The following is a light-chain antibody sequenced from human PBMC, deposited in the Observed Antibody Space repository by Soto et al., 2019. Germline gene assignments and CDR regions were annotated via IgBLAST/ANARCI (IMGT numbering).Light chain of an antibody. V-gene: IGLV2-14*01. CDR1: SSDIGTYNY. J-gene: IGLJ3*02. CDR3: SSYTSSKSWI. CDR2: DVI. Sequence: QSALTQPASVSGSPGQSITISCTGTSSDIGTYNYVSWYQQHPGEAPKLIIYDVINRPSGVSIRFSGSKSGNTASLTISGLQAEDEADYYCSSYTSSKSWIFGGGTKLTVL.